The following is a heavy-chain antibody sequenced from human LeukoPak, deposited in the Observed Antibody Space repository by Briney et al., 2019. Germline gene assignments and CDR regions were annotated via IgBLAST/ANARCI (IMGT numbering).Heavy chain of an antibody. CDR2: IWYDGSNK. J-gene: IGHJ4*02. CDR1: GFTFSSYG. CDR3: AREGRYCSGGSCYSDY. Sequence: PGGSLRLSCAASGFTFSSYGMHWVRQAPGKGLEWVAVIWYDGSNKYYADSVKGRFTISRDNSKNTLYLQMNSLRAEDTAVYYCAREGRYCSGGSCYSDYWGQGTLVTVSS. V-gene: IGHV3-33*01. D-gene: IGHD2-15*01.